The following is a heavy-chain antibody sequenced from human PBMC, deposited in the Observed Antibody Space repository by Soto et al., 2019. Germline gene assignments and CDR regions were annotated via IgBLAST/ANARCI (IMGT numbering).Heavy chain of an antibody. D-gene: IGHD3-10*01. CDR3: AAEGWFGELSLYYGMDV. J-gene: IGHJ6*02. V-gene: IGHV1-58*01. CDR1: GFTFTSSA. CDR2: IVVGSGNT. Sequence: SVKVSCKASGFTFTSSAVQWVRQARGQRLEWIGWIVVGSGNTNYAQKFQERVTITRDMSTSTAYMELSSLRSEDTAVYYCAAEGWFGELSLYYGMDVWGQGTTVTVSS.